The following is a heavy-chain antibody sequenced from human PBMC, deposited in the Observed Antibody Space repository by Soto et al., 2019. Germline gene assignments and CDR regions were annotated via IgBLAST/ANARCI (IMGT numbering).Heavy chain of an antibody. J-gene: IGHJ3*02. CDR3: AKVFAKVIVPAAIDALDI. Sequence: HPGGSLRLSCAASGFTFSSYAMNWVRQAPGKGLEWVSAISGSGGSTNYADSVEGRFTISRDNSKNTLFLQMNSLRAEDTAVYYCAKVFAKVIVPAAIDALDIWGQGTMVTVSS. V-gene: IGHV3-23*01. D-gene: IGHD2-2*01. CDR1: GFTFSSYA. CDR2: ISGSGGST.